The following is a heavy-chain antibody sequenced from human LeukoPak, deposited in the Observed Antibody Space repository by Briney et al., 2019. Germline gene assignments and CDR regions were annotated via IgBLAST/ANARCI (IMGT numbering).Heavy chain of an antibody. Sequence: GGSLRLSCAASGFTFSSYAMSWVRQAPGKGLEWVSAISGSGGSTYYADSVKGRFTISRDNSKKTLYLQMTSLRAEDTAVYYCGKDRCTGGTCYSTDSWGQGTLVTVSS. CDR2: ISGSGGST. D-gene: IGHD2-15*01. CDR3: GKDRCTGGTCYSTDS. J-gene: IGHJ4*02. V-gene: IGHV3-23*01. CDR1: GFTFSSYA.